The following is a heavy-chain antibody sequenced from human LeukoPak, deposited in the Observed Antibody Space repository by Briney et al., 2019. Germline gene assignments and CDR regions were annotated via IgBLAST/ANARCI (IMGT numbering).Heavy chain of an antibody. J-gene: IGHJ6*03. CDR3: ARRLAAANYYYYYYMDV. V-gene: IGHV3-48*01. Sequence: GGSLRLSCAASGFTFSSYSMNWVRQAPGKGLEWVSYISSSSSTIYYADSVKGRFTISRDNAKNSLYLQMNSLRAEDTAVYYCARRLAAANYYYYYYMDVWGKGTTVTVSS. D-gene: IGHD6-13*01. CDR1: GFTFSSYS. CDR2: ISSSSSTI.